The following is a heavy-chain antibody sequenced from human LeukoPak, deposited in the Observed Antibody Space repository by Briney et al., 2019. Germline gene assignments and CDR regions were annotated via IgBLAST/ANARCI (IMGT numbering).Heavy chain of an antibody. CDR2: ISSSGSTI. Sequence: GGSLRLSCTASGFTFGDYTMSWVRQAPGKGLEWVSYISSSGSTIYYADSVKGRFTISRDNAKNSLYLQMNSLRAEDTAVYYCAAPRCSGGSCYALSGGDTIEYWGQGTLVTVSS. V-gene: IGHV3-48*03. CDR3: AAPRCSGGSCYALSGGDTIEY. J-gene: IGHJ4*02. D-gene: IGHD2-15*01. CDR1: GFTFGDYT.